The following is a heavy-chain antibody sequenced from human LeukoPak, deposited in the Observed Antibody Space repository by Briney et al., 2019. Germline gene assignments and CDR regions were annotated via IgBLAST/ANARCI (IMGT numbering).Heavy chain of an antibody. CDR1: GFTFSSYS. CDR2: ISSSSGYK. V-gene: IGHV3-21*01. Sequence: GGSLRLSCAASGFTFSSYSLNWVRQAPGKGLEWVSSISSSSGYKYYADSAKGRFTISRDNAKNSLYLQMNSLRAEDTAVYYCARRVRRVIISYGMDVWGKGTTVTVSS. CDR3: ARRVRRVIISYGMDV. J-gene: IGHJ6*04. D-gene: IGHD3-10*01.